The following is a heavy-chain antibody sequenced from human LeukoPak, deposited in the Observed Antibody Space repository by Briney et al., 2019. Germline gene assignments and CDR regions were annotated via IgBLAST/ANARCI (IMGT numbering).Heavy chain of an antibody. V-gene: IGHV1-69*04. D-gene: IGHD2-15*01. J-gene: IGHJ4*02. Sequence: ASVKVSCKASGGTFSSYAISWVRQAPGQGLEWMGRIIPILNVAIYAQNFQGRVTIIADESTGTAYMELSSLRSVDTAVYYCARDNPPFCNGGTCYSYWGQGTLVTVSS. CDR2: IIPILNVA. CDR1: GGTFSSYA. CDR3: ARDNPPFCNGGTCYSY.